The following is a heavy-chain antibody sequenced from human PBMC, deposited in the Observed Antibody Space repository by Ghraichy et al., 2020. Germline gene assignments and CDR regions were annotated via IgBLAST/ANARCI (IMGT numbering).Heavy chain of an antibody. CDR3: ARGNYDFWSGYQLNWFDP. CDR1: GGSISSGSYY. CDR2: IYTSGST. D-gene: IGHD3-3*01. J-gene: IGHJ5*02. V-gene: IGHV4-61*02. Sequence: SETLSLTCTVSGGSISSGSYYWSWIRQPAGKGLEWIGRIYTSGSTNYNPSLKSRVTMSVDTSKNQFSLKLSSVTAADTAVYYCARGNYDFWSGYQLNWFDPWGQGTLVTVSS.